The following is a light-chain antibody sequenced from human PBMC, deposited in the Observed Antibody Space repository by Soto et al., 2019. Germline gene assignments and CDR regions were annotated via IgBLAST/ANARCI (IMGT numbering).Light chain of an antibody. CDR1: SGHSSYA. CDR3: QTWGTGIHYV. J-gene: IGLJ1*01. V-gene: IGLV4-69*01. Sequence: QLVLTQSPSESASLGASVKLICTLSSGHSSYAIAWHQQQPEKGPRYLMKLNSDGSHSKGDGIPDRFSGSSSGAERYLTISSLQSEDEADYYCQTWGTGIHYVFGTGTKLTVL. CDR2: LNSDGSH.